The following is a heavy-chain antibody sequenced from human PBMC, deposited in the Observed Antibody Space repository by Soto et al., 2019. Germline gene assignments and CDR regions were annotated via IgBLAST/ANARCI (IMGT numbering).Heavy chain of an antibody. CDR3: AKDGLAGIAVAGTGNWFDP. Sequence: HPGGSLRLSCAASGFTFSSYAMSWVRQAPGKGLEWVSAISGSGGSTYYADSVKGRFTISRDNSKNTLYLQMNSLRAEDTAVYYCAKDGLAGIAVAGTGNWFDPWGQGTLVTVSS. CDR2: ISGSGGST. CDR1: GFTFSSYA. V-gene: IGHV3-23*01. D-gene: IGHD6-19*01. J-gene: IGHJ5*02.